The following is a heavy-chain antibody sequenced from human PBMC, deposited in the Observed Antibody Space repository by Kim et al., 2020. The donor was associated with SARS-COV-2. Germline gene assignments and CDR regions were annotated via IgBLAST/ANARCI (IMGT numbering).Heavy chain of an antibody. D-gene: IGHD6-13*01. Sequence: SNPSLKSRVTISVDTSKNQFSLKLSSVTAADTAVYYCARRDTTYSSLFDYWGQGTLVTVSS. CDR3: ARRDTTYSSLFDY. V-gene: IGHV4-39*01. J-gene: IGHJ4*02.